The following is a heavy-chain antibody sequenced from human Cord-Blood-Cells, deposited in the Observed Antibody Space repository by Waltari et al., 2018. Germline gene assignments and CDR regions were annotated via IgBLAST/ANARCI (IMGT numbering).Heavy chain of an antibody. J-gene: IGHJ4*02. Sequence: QVQLVESGGGVVQPGRSLRLSWAASGVTYSSYARHWVRQAPGKGLEWVAVISYDGSNKYYADSVKGRFTISRDNSKNTLYLQMNSLRAEDTAVYYCARGGYIAASPDYWGQGTLVTVSS. D-gene: IGHD6-6*01. CDR2: ISYDGSNK. CDR1: GVTYSSYA. V-gene: IGHV3-30*04. CDR3: ARGGYIAASPDY.